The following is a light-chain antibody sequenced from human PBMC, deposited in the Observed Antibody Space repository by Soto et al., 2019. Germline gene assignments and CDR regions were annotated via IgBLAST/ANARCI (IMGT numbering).Light chain of an antibody. CDR3: SSYAGSNSVV. J-gene: IGLJ2*01. CDR2: EVS. V-gene: IGLV2-8*01. Sequence: QSALTHPPSASGSPGQAVTISCTGTSSDVGGFKFVSWYQQHPGKAPKLMIYEVSKRPSGVPDRFSGSKSGNTASLTVSGLQVEDEADYYCSSYAGSNSVVFGGGTKVTVL. CDR1: SSDVGGFKF.